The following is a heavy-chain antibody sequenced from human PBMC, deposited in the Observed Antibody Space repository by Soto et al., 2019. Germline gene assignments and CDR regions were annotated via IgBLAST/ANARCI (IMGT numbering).Heavy chain of an antibody. CDR1: GFVFSSYG. D-gene: IGHD3-3*01. CDR3: ARDSCVYYDFWSGYYTESNWFDP. Sequence: GGSLRLSCATSGFVFSSYGMHWVRQAPGKGLERVAVISYDGAEIYYADSVRGRFTISRDNSKDTLYLQMNRHSAEDKAVYYCARDSCVYYDFWSGYYTESNWFDPWGQGTLVTVSS. J-gene: IGHJ5*02. CDR2: ISYDGAEI. V-gene: IGHV3-30*03.